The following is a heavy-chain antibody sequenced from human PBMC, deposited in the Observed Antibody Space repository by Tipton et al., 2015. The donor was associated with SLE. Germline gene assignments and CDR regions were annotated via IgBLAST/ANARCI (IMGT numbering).Heavy chain of an antibody. V-gene: IGHV4-59*11. J-gene: IGHJ3*02. CDR2: IYYSGST. Sequence: LSLTCTVSGGSISSHYWSWIRQPPGKGLEWIGYIYYSGSTNYNPSLKSRVTISVDTSKNQFSLKLSSVTAADTAVYYCARELAVRGVDAFDIWGQGTMVTVSS. CDR3: ARELAVRGVDAFDI. CDR1: GGSISSHY. D-gene: IGHD3-10*01.